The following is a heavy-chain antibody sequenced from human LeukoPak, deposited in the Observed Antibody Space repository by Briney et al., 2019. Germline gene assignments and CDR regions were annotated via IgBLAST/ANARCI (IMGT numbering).Heavy chain of an antibody. CDR2: ISGSGGST. Sequence: GGSLRLSCAASGFTFSSYAMSWVRQDPGKGLEWVSAISGSGGSTYYADSVKGRFTISRDNSKNTLFLQLNSLRDEDTAVYYCAKVAEKSLTTVEKGWFDSWGQGTLVTVSS. J-gene: IGHJ5*01. CDR1: GFTFSSYA. V-gene: IGHV3-23*01. D-gene: IGHD4-4*01. CDR3: AKVAEKSLTTVEKGWFDS.